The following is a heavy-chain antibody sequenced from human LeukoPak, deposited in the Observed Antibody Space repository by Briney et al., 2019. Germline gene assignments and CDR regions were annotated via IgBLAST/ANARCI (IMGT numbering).Heavy chain of an antibody. CDR1: GFTFSSYA. V-gene: IGHV3-64*01. J-gene: IGHJ4*02. D-gene: IGHD3-10*01. CDR3: AKVFGDYYGSGSYPYEFDY. CDR2: ISSNGGST. Sequence: AGGSLRLSCAASGFTFSSYAMHWVRQAPGKGLEYVSAISSNGGSTYYANSVKGRFTISRDNSKNTLYLQMNSLRAEDTAVYYCAKVFGDYYGSGSYPYEFDYWGQGTLVTVSS.